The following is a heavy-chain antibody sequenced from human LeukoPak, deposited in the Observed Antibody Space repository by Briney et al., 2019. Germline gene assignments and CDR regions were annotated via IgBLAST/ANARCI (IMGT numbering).Heavy chain of an antibody. V-gene: IGHV3-7*01. CDR2: IKQDGSEK. D-gene: IGHD6-6*01. Sequence: GGSLRLSCAASGFTFSGYAMHCVRQAPGKGLEWVANIKQDGSEKYYVDSVKGRFTISRDNAKNSLYLQMNSLRAEDTAVYYCARAKGAYSSSSLDYWGQGTLVTVSS. CDR1: GFTFSGYA. CDR3: ARAKGAYSSSSLDY. J-gene: IGHJ4*02.